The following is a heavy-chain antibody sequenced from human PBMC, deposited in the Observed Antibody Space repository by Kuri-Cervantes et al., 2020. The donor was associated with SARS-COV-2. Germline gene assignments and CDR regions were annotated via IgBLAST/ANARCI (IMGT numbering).Heavy chain of an antibody. V-gene: IGHV3-23*01. CDR1: GFDFSTYS. Sequence: GGSLRLSCAASGFDFSTYSMNWVRQAPGKGLEWVSAVSGSGGNTYYADSVKGRFTISRDNSKNTLYLQMSSRRAEDTAVYYCARDHTRSGDGDYSLGWGQGTLVTVSS. CDR2: VSGSGGNT. CDR3: ARDHTRSGDGDYSLG. D-gene: IGHD4-17*01. J-gene: IGHJ4*02.